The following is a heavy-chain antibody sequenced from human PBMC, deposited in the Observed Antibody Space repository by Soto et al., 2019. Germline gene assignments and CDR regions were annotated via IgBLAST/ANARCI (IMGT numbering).Heavy chain of an antibody. CDR3: AAGDYASGSRDY. CDR2: IYSIGSA. CDR1: AFTVSSNY. D-gene: IGHD3-10*01. J-gene: IGHJ4*02. V-gene: IGHV3-66*01. Sequence: EVQLVESGGGLVQSGGSLRLSCAVSAFTVSSNYVSWVRQAPGKGLEWVAYIYSIGSADYADSVKGRFTISRDNSRNTLYLQMNSLRVEDTAVYYCAAGDYASGSRDYWGQGTLVTVSS.